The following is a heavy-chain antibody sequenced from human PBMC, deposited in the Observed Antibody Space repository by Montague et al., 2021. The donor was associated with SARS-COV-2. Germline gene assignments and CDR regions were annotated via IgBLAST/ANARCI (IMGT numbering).Heavy chain of an antibody. Sequence: SLRLSCAASGFTFSSYDMHWVRQATGKGLEWVSAIGTAGDTYYPGSVKGRFTISRENAKNSLYLQMNSLRAGDTAVYYCARRDITMVRGVITYYYYYGMDVWGQGTTVTVSS. J-gene: IGHJ6*02. D-gene: IGHD3-10*01. CDR3: ARRDITMVRGVITYYYYYGMDV. V-gene: IGHV3-13*04. CDR2: IGTAGDT. CDR1: GFTFSSYD.